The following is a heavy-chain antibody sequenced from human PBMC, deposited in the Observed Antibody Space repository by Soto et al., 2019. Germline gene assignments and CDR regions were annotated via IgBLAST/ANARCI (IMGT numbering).Heavy chain of an antibody. CDR2: IYSSGNT. Sequence: HVQLQESGPGLVKPSETLSITCTVSGGSISSYYWNWIRQPAGKGLEWIGRIYSSGNTNYNPSLKSRVTMSVDTSKNQFSLRLSSVTAADTAIYYCATNDADYWGQGTLVTVSS. CDR3: ATNDADY. CDR1: GGSISSYY. J-gene: IGHJ4*02. V-gene: IGHV4-4*07.